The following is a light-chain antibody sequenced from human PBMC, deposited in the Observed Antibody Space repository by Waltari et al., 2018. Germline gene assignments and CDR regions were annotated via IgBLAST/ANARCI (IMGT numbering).Light chain of an antibody. Sequence: QSALTQPASVSGSPGQSITISCTGTSSDVGGYNYVSWYQQSPGKAPKLMIYDVTDRRSGGSNRCSISKSGNTASLTISGLQAEEEADYYCSSYTITNTWVFGGGTKLTVL. CDR1: SSDVGGYNY. V-gene: IGLV2-14*03. CDR3: SSYTITNTWV. CDR2: DVT. J-gene: IGLJ3*02.